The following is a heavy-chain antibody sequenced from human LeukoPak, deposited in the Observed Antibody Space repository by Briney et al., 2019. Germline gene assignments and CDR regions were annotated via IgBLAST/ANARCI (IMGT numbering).Heavy chain of an antibody. V-gene: IGHV4-38-2*02. J-gene: IGHJ4*02. CDR2: IYHSGST. Sequence: SETLSLTCAVSGYSISSGYYWGWIRQPPGKGLEWIGSIYHSGSTYYNPSLKSRVTISVDTSKNQFSLKLSSVTAADTAVYYCARDPNGDYGDYWGQGTLVTVSS. D-gene: IGHD4-17*01. CDR3: ARDPNGDYGDY. CDR1: GYSISSGYY.